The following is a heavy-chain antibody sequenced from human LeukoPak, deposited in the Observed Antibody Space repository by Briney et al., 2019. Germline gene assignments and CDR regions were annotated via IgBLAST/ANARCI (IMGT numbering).Heavy chain of an antibody. CDR1: GDSISSSYYY. CDR2: IYYSSGST. Sequence: PSETLSLTCTVSGDSISSSYYYWGWLRQPPGKGLVWFGSIYYSSGSTYYNPSLKSRVTISVDTSKNQFSLTLSSVTAADTAVYYCARHRLPGPLHDFDYWGQGTLVTVSS. D-gene: IGHD5-24*01. CDR3: ARHRLPGPLHDFDY. J-gene: IGHJ4*02. V-gene: IGHV4-39*01.